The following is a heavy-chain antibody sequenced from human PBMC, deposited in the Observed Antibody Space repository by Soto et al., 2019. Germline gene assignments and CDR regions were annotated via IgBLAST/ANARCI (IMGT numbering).Heavy chain of an antibody. CDR1: GGTFSSYA. J-gene: IGHJ6*02. V-gene: IGHV1-69*13. CDR3: ARGLNDVVVPAAIRDYYYYGMDV. CDR2: IIPIFGTA. Sequence: ASVKVSCKASGGTFSSYAISWVRQAPGQGLERMGGIIPIFGTANYAQKFQGRVTITADESTSTAYMELSSLRSEDTAVYYCARGLNDVVVPAAIRDYYYYGMDVWGQGTTVTVSS. D-gene: IGHD2-2*02.